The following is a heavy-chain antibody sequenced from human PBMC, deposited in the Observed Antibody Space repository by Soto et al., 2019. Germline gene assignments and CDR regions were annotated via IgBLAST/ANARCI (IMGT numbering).Heavy chain of an antibody. CDR1: GYTFTSYG. D-gene: IGHD3-3*01. CDR2: ISAYNGNT. Sequence: ASVKVSCKASGYTFTSYGISWVRQAPGQGLEWMGWISAYNGNTNYAQKLQGRVTMTTDTSTSTAYMELRSLRSDDTAVYYCARYRAQYDFWSGYYFDYWGQGTLVTVSS. CDR3: ARYRAQYDFWSGYYFDY. V-gene: IGHV1-18*01. J-gene: IGHJ4*02.